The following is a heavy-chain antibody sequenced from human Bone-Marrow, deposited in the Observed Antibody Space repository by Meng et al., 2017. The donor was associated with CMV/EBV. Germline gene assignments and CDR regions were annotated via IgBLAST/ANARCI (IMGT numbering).Heavy chain of an antibody. CDR1: GGTFSSYA. CDR3: ARDLFDCSSTSWQTGAFDI. J-gene: IGHJ3*02. CDR2: IIPILGIA. D-gene: IGHD2-2*01. V-gene: IGHV1-69*10. Sequence: SVKVSCKASGGTFSSYAISWVRQAPGQGLEWMGGIIPILGIANYAQKFQGRVTITADKSTSTAYLELSSLRSEDTAVYYRARDLFDCSSTSWQTGAFDIWGQGTMVTVSS.